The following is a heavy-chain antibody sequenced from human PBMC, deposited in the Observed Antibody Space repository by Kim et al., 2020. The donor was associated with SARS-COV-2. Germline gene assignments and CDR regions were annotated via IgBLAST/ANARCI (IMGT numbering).Heavy chain of an antibody. Sequence: SVKGRLTISRDNSKNTLYVQRNSLRCEDTAVYYCAKYYGSGSPNYWYFDLWGRGTLVTVSS. J-gene: IGHJ2*01. CDR3: AKYYGSGSPNYWYFDL. V-gene: IGHV3-23*01. D-gene: IGHD3-10*01.